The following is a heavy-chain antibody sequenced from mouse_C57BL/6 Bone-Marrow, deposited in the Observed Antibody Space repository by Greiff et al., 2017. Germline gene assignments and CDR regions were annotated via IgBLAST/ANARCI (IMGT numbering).Heavy chain of an antibody. CDR1: GYTFTSYW. CDR3: AIQAAQEWYFDY. Sequence: QVQLQQPGAELVRPGSSVKLSCKASGYTFTSYWMHWVKQRPIQGLEWIGNIDPSDSETDYNQKFKDKATLTVDKSSSTAYMQLSSLTSEDSAVYYCAIQAAQEWYFDYWGQGTTLTVSS. V-gene: IGHV1-52*01. D-gene: IGHD3-2*02. J-gene: IGHJ2*01. CDR2: IDPSDSET.